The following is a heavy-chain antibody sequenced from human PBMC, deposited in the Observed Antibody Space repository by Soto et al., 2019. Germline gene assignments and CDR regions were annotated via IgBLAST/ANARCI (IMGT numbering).Heavy chain of an antibody. D-gene: IGHD4-4*01. Sequence: SETLSLTCTVSGGSISSGNYYWSWIRQPPGKGLEWIGFISYSGSTYYNASLKSRVTISVDTSKNQFSLNLNSVTAADTAVYYCARQTVTDPQGARFYYYYGMDVWGQGTTVTVSS. CDR1: GGSISSGNYY. V-gene: IGHV4-30-4*01. J-gene: IGHJ6*02. CDR2: ISYSGST. CDR3: ARQTVTDPQGARFYYYYGMDV.